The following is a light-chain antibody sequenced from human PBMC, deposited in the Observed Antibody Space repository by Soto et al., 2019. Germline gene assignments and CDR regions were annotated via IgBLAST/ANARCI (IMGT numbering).Light chain of an antibody. CDR1: QSIARY. V-gene: IGKV1-39*01. J-gene: IGKJ4*01. CDR3: QQSYSPPLT. CDR2: AAS. Sequence: DIQMTQSPSTLSGSVGDRVTITCRASQSIARYLNWYQQRPGKVPRLLISAASTLHSGVPSRFTGGGAGTDFFFTISNVQPEDFATYFCQQSYSPPLTFGGGTKVDIK.